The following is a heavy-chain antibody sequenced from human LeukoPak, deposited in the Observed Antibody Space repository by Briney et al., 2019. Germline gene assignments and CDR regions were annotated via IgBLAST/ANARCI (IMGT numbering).Heavy chain of an antibody. CDR1: AFTFNFYA. Sequence: PGGSLRLSCAASAFTFNFYAMSWVRQAPGKGLEWVSTINDNGDTTHYADFVKGRFTISRDNSKNMLYLQMNSLRAEDTAVYYCAKEGFWSGLDYYYMDVWGKGTTVTVFS. D-gene: IGHD3-3*01. CDR3: AKEGFWSGLDYYYMDV. V-gene: IGHV3-23*01. J-gene: IGHJ6*03. CDR2: INDNGDTT.